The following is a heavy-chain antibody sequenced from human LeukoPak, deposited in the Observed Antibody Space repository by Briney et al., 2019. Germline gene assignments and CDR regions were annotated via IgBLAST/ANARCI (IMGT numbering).Heavy chain of an antibody. CDR1: GFTFSSYA. J-gene: IGHJ6*03. CDR2: ISYDGSNK. CDR3: ARDTRATYHYYYYYYYMDV. Sequence: PGRSLRLSCAASGFTFSSYAMHWVRQAPGKGLEWVAVISYDGSNKYYADSVKGRFTISRDNSKNTLYLQMNSLRAEDTAVYYCARDTRATYHYYYYYYYMDVWGKGTTVTVSS. V-gene: IGHV3-30*03. D-gene: IGHD5-12*01.